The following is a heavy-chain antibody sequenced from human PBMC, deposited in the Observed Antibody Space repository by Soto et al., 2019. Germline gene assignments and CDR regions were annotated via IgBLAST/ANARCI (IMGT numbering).Heavy chain of an antibody. V-gene: IGHV3-30-3*01. Sequence: GGSLRLSCAASGFTFSSYAMHWVRQAPGKGLEWVAVISYDGSNKYYADSVKGRFTISRDNSKNTLYLQMNSLRAEDTAVYYCARGSEAAIHFDYWGQGTLVTVSS. CDR3: ARGSEAAIHFDY. CDR1: GFTFSSYA. CDR2: ISYDGSNK. D-gene: IGHD2-2*02. J-gene: IGHJ4*02.